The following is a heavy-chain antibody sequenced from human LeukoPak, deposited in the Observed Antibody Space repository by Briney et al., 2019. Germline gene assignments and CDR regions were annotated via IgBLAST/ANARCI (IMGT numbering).Heavy chain of an antibody. D-gene: IGHD6-6*01. CDR1: GGSISSSSYY. CDR2: IYYSGST. Sequence: PSETLSLTCTVSGGSISSSSYYWGWIRQPPGKGLEWIGSIYYSGSTYYNPSLKSRVTISVDTSKNQFSLKVSSVTAADTAMYYCARDLGMAARRYWFDPWGQGTLVTVSS. V-gene: IGHV4-39*07. CDR3: ARDLGMAARRYWFDP. J-gene: IGHJ5*02.